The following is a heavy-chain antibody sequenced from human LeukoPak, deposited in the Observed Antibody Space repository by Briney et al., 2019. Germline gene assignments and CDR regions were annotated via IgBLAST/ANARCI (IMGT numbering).Heavy chain of an antibody. CDR2: ISAYNGYT. CDR1: GYTFTNYG. Sequence: ASVKVCCKASGYTFTNYGISWVRPAPGQGLEWMRWISAYNGYTDYAQKFQFRVTMTTDTSTSTAYMELRSLRSDDTAVYYCARDKAVTTEVTQHFQHWGQGTLVTVSS. J-gene: IGHJ1*01. D-gene: IGHD4-23*01. V-gene: IGHV1-18*01. CDR3: ARDKAVTTEVTQHFQH.